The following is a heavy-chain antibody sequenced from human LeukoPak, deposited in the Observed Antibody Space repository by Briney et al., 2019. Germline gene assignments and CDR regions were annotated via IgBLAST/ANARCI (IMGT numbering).Heavy chain of an antibody. Sequence: KPSETLSLTCDVSGASIRNKFWSWLRHPPGKALEWIGYISYTGTTNYNPSLQSRVTISVDTSKNQFSLKLSSVTAADTAVYYCARSPVTSLYYYYYYMDVWGKGTTVTVSS. D-gene: IGHD1-14*01. CDR2: ISYTGTT. V-gene: IGHV4-59*08. CDR1: GASIRNKF. J-gene: IGHJ6*03. CDR3: ARSPVTSLYYYYYYMDV.